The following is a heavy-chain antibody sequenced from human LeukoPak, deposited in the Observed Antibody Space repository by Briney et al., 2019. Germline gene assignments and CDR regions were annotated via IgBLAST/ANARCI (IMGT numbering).Heavy chain of an antibody. CDR3: ARDSSGWYAGWFDP. Sequence: GGSLRLSCAASGFTFSNYAMHWVRQAPGKGLEWVAVIWYDGSNKYYADSVKGRFTISRDNSKNTLYLQMNSLRAEDTAVYYCARDSSGWYAGWFDPWGQGTLVTVSS. CDR1: GFTFSNYA. D-gene: IGHD6-19*01. J-gene: IGHJ5*02. CDR2: IWYDGSNK. V-gene: IGHV3-33*08.